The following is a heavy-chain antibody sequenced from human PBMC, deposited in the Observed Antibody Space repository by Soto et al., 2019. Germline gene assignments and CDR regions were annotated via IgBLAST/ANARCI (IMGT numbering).Heavy chain of an antibody. J-gene: IGHJ3*01. D-gene: IGHD3-22*01. CDR1: GDSVNSGSAY. CDR2: IDWDDDE. Sequence: TLSLTCSVSGDSVNSGSAYWSWIRQPPGKGLEWLARIDWDDDEFYSTSLRSRLTISKDTSKNQVVLTMTNMAPVDTATYYCARTPGVQYDSSGSADAFDVWGQGTMVTVS. V-gene: IGHV2-70*16. CDR3: ARTPGVQYDSSGSADAFDV.